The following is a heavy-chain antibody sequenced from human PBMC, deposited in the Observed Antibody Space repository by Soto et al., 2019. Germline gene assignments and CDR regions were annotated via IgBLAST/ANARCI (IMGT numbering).Heavy chain of an antibody. D-gene: IGHD6-19*01. J-gene: IGHJ6*02. V-gene: IGHV1-69*01. Sequence: QVQLVQSGAEVKKPGSSVKVSCTASGGTFSSYAISWVRQAPRQGLEWMGGIIPIFGTANYAQKFQGRVTITADESTSTAYMELSSLRSEDTAVYYCGAVAANYYGMDVWGQGTTVTVSS. CDR2: IIPIFGTA. CDR3: GAVAANYYGMDV. CDR1: GGTFSSYA.